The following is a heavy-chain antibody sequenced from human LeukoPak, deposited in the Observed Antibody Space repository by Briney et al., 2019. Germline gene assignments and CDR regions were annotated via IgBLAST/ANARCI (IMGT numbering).Heavy chain of an antibody. CDR2: INRDGSST. D-gene: IGHD3-10*01. CDR3: ARVVTTYYYGSGSYYNPTYFDY. V-gene: IGHV3-74*01. CDR1: GFTFSSYW. J-gene: IGHJ4*02. Sequence: PGGSLRLSCAASGFTFSSYWMHWVRPAPGKGLVWVSRINRDGSSTSYADSVKGRFTISRDNAKNTLYLQMNSLRAEDTAVYYCARVVTTYYYGSGSYYNPTYFDYWGQGTLVTVSS.